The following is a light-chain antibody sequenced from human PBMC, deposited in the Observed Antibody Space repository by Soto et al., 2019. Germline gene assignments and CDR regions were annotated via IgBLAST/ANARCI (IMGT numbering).Light chain of an antibody. J-gene: IGLJ2*01. CDR3: TSYTSSNTLV. Sequence: QSVLTQPASVSGSPGQSITISCTGASSDVGAHNYVSWYQQYPGKAPKVMISEVTNRPSGVSNRFPGSKSGNTASLTISGLQAEDEADYYCTSYTSSNTLVFGGGTKVTVL. CDR1: SSDVGAHNY. CDR2: EVT. V-gene: IGLV2-14*01.